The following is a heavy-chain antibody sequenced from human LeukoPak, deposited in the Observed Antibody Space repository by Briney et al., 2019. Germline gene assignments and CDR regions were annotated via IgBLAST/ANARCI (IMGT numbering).Heavy chain of an antibody. V-gene: IGHV3-48*04. CDR3: ARDLNYYDSSGPDY. CDR2: ISSSSSTI. Sequence: GGSLRLSCAASGFTFSSYSMNWVRQAPGKGLEWVSYISSSSSTIYYADSVKGRFTISRDNAKNSLYLQMNSLRAEDTAVYYCARDLNYYDSSGPDYWGQGTLVTVSS. J-gene: IGHJ4*02. CDR1: GFTFSSYS. D-gene: IGHD3-22*01.